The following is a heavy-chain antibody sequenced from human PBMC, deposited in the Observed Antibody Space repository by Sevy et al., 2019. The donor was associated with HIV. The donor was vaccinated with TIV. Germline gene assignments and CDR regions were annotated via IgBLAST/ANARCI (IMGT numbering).Heavy chain of an antibody. CDR1: GFTFSTYS. V-gene: IGHV3-21*01. J-gene: IGHJ4*02. Sequence: GGSLRLSCAASGFTFSTYSMNWVRQAPGKGLEWVSSISSSSIYIYYADSVKGRFTISRDNAKNSLYLQMNSLRAEDTAVYYCARDPGFYCSGGSCYPRYYFDYWGQGTLVTVSS. D-gene: IGHD2-15*01. CDR3: ARDPGFYCSGGSCYPRYYFDY. CDR2: ISSSSIYI.